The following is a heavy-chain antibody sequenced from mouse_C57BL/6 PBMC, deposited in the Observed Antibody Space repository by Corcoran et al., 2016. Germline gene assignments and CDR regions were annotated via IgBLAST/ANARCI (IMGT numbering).Heavy chain of an antibody. CDR3: ARLSTTVVDAMDY. D-gene: IGHD1-1*01. J-gene: IGHJ4*01. CDR1: GYTFTDYN. V-gene: IGHV1-18*01. Sequence: EVQLQQSGPELVKPGASVKIPCKASGYTFTDYNMDWVKQSHGKSLEWIGDINPNNGGTIYNQKFKGKATLTVDKSSSTAYMELRSLTSEDTAVYYCARLSTTVVDAMDYWGQGNSVTVSS. CDR2: INPNNGGT.